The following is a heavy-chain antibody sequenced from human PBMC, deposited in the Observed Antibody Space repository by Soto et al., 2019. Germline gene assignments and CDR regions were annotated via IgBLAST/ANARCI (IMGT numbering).Heavy chain of an antibody. J-gene: IGHJ4*02. CDR1: GYTFTSYA. CDR2: INAGNGKT. Sequence: ASVKVSCKASGYTFTSYAMHWVRQAPGQRPEWKGWINAGNGKTKYSEKFQGRVTITRYTSASTAYMELSSLRSEDTAVYNCARGRWTQTTADYYLDYWGQGTLVTVSS. V-gene: IGHV1-3*01. D-gene: IGHD1-1*01. CDR3: ARGRWTQTTADYYLDY.